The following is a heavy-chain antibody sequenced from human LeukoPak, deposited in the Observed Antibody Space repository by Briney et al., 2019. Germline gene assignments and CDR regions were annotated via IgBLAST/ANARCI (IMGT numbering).Heavy chain of an antibody. CDR3: ATVGVTYYYDSSGYYGSNWFDP. V-gene: IGHV1-24*01. D-gene: IGHD3-22*01. Sequence: ASVKVSCKVSGYTLTELSMHWVRQAPGKGLEWMGGFDPEDGETIYAQKFQGRVTMTEDTSTDTAYMELSSLRSEDTAVYYCATVGVTYYYDSSGYYGSNWFDPWGQGTLVTVSS. CDR1: GYTLTELS. J-gene: IGHJ5*02. CDR2: FDPEDGET.